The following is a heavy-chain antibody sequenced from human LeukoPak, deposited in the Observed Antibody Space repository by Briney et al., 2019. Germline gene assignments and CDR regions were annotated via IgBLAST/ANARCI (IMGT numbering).Heavy chain of an antibody. J-gene: IGHJ4*02. D-gene: IGHD3-22*01. V-gene: IGHV4-39*01. CDR2: IYYSGST. Sequence: PSETLSLTCTVSGGSISSSSYYWGWIRQPPGKGLEWIGSIYYSGSTYYNPSLKSRVTISADTSKNQFSLKLSSVTAADTAVYYCARQRGYYDSSGYYPDYWGQGTLLTVSS. CDR3: ARQRGYYDSSGYYPDY. CDR1: GGSISSSSYY.